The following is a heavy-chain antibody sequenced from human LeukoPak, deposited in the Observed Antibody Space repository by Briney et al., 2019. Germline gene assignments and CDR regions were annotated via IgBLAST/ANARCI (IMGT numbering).Heavy chain of an antibody. D-gene: IGHD3-22*01. CDR3: ARVSSYYESSGYHGDWFDP. J-gene: IGHJ5*02. V-gene: IGHV1-2*02. CDR1: GYTFTGYY. Sequence: ASVKVSCKASGYTFTGYYMHWVRQAPGQGLEWMGWINPNSGGTNYAQKFQGRVTMTRDTSISTAYMELSRLRSDDTAVYYCARVSSYYESSGYHGDWFDPWGQGTLVTVSS. CDR2: INPNSGGT.